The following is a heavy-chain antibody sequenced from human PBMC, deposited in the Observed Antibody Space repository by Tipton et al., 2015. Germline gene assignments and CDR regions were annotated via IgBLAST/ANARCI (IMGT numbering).Heavy chain of an antibody. CDR3: VTVGSNSY. D-gene: IGHD1-26*01. Sequence: GSLRLSCAASGFTFSDHYMNWIRQAPGKGLEWVAYISGSGSIISHTDSVQGRFTISRDNAKNTLYLQMNSLRVEDTAVYYCVTVGSNSYWGQGTLVTVSS. CDR2: ISGSGSII. J-gene: IGHJ4*02. V-gene: IGHV3-11*04. CDR1: GFTFSDHY.